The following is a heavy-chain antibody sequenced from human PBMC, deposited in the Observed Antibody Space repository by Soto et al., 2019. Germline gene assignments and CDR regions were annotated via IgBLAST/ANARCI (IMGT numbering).Heavy chain of an antibody. Sequence: SGKVSSKASGGTFSSYPIRWVQQAPRQGLEWMGGIIPIFGTANYAQKFQGRVTITADKSTSTAYMELSSLRSEDTAVYYCARGYYYDSSGYYYAFDYWGQGTLVTVSS. CDR3: ARGYYYDSSGYYYAFDY. V-gene: IGHV1-69*06. CDR2: IIPIFGTA. CDR1: GGTFSSYP. D-gene: IGHD3-22*01. J-gene: IGHJ4*02.